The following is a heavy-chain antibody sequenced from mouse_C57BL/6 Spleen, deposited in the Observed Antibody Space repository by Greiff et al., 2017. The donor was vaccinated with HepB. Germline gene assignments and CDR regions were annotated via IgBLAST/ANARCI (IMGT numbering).Heavy chain of an antibody. J-gene: IGHJ1*03. D-gene: IGHD4-1*01. CDR2: ISYDGSN. V-gene: IGHV3-6*01. CDR1: GYSITSGYY. Sequence: EVQLVESGPGLVKPSQSLSLTCSVTGYSITSGYYWNWIRQFPGNKLEWMGYISYDGSNNYNPSLKNRISITRDTSKNQFFLKLNSVTTEDTATYYCARGAGTYWYFDVWGTGTTVTVSS. CDR3: ARGAGTYWYFDV.